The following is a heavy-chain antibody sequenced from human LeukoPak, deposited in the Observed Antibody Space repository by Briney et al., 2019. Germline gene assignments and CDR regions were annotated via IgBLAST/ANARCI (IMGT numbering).Heavy chain of an antibody. CDR2: IYYSGST. CDR3: ARAAADQNNWFDP. V-gene: IGHV4-31*03. Sequence: SQTLPLTCTVSGGSISSGGYYWSWIRQYPGKGLEWIGYIYYSGSTYYNPSLKSRVIISIDTSKNQFSLKLSSVTAADTAVYYCARAAADQNNWFDPWGQGTPVTVS. CDR1: GGSISSGGYY. D-gene: IGHD6-13*01. J-gene: IGHJ5*02.